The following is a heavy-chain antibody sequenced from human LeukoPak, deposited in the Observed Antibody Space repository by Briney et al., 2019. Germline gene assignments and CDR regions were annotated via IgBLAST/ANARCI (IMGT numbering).Heavy chain of an antibody. Sequence: GGSLRLSCGASGFIFSSYSMNWVRQAPGKGLEWVSSITGSGNYIHYADSVKGRFTFSRDNAKNSLYLQMNSLRAEETAVYYCASAGGVIGYWGQGTLVTVSS. CDR3: ASAGGVIGY. V-gene: IGHV3-21*01. J-gene: IGHJ4*02. CDR2: ITGSGNYI. CDR1: GFIFSSYS. D-gene: IGHD3-16*01.